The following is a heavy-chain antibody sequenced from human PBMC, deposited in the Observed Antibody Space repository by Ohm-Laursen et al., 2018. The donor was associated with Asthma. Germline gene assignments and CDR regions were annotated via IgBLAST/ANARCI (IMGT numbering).Heavy chain of an antibody. CDR2: IASDGSWT. Sequence: SLRLSCTASGFTFSSFAMHWVRQAPGKGLEWVTIIASDGSWTSYADSVKGRFTISRDNSKSTLYMQMNSLRAEDTAVYYCARRDFSGGDPNAAFDIWGQGTMVTVSS. V-gene: IGHV3-30-3*01. CDR1: GFTFSSFA. CDR3: ARRDFSGGDPNAAFDI. J-gene: IGHJ3*02. D-gene: IGHD2-21*02.